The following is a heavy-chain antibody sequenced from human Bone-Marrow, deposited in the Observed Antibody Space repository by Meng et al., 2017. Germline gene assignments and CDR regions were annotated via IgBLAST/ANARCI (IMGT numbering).Heavy chain of an antibody. V-gene: IGHV3-21*01. CDR2: ISSSSSYI. J-gene: IGHJ3*02. CDR1: GFTFSSYS. CDR3: ARDGGEGITMVRGTVYAFDI. Sequence: GESLKISCAASGFTFSSYSMNWVRQAPGKGLEWVSSISSSSSYIYYADSVKGQFTISRDNAKNSLYLQMNSLRAEDTAVYYCARDGGEGITMVRGTVYAFDIWGQGTMVTVSS. D-gene: IGHD3-10*01.